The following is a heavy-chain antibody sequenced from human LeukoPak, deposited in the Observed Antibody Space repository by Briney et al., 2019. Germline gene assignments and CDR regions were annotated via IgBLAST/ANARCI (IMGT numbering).Heavy chain of an antibody. CDR1: GFTFSSYW. CDR2: IRYDGSNK. CDR3: ANGPTKDGFHYYFDF. D-gene: IGHD5-24*01. V-gene: IGHV3-30*02. J-gene: IGHJ4*02. Sequence: PGGSLRLSCAASGFTFSSYWMSWVRQAPGKGLERVAIIRYDGSNKYYADSVKGRFTISRDNSKNTLSLQMNSLRAEDTAIYYCANGPTKDGFHYYFDFWGQGTLVTVSS.